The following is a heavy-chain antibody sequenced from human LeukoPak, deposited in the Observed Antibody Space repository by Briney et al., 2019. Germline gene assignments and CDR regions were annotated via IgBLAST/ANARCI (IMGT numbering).Heavy chain of an antibody. CDR3: AKERNLEIAVAGTIFDS. D-gene: IGHD6-19*01. CDR1: GFIFSSYN. CDR2: IYSGGDT. J-gene: IGHJ4*02. Sequence: GGSLRLSCAASGFIFSSYNLNWVRHAPGKGLEWVSVIYSGGDTYYAGSVKGRFTISRDNSKNMIYLEMTSLKGEDTAVYYCAKERNLEIAVAGTIFDSWGQGTLVTVSS. V-gene: IGHV3-66*01.